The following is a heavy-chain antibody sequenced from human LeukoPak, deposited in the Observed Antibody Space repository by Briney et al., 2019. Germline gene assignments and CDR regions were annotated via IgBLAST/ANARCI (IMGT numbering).Heavy chain of an antibody. Sequence: GGSLRLSCAASGFNFSSHGMHWVRQAPGKGLEWVAYIQYDGSSIYYVESVKGRFTVSRDNSKNILFLQMKSLRAEDTAVYYCARRHTILGVVTVNDFEFWGQGTLVTVSS. D-gene: IGHD3-3*01. V-gene: IGHV3-30*02. CDR2: IQYDGSSI. CDR1: GFNFSSHG. CDR3: ARRHTILGVVTVNDFEF. J-gene: IGHJ4*02.